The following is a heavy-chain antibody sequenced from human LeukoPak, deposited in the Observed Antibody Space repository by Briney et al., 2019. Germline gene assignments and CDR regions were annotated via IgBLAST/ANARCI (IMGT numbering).Heavy chain of an antibody. D-gene: IGHD6-25*01. CDR1: GGCISSYY. V-gene: IGHV4-59*08. Sequence: SETLSLTCTVSGGCISSYYWSWIRQPPGKGLEWIGYIYYSGSTNYNPSLKSRVTISVDTSKNQFSLKLSAVTAADTPTYHGASRRYQWAATYYYYGIDVWGQGTTVTVSS. CDR2: IYYSGST. CDR3: ASRRYQWAATYYYYGIDV. J-gene: IGHJ6*02.